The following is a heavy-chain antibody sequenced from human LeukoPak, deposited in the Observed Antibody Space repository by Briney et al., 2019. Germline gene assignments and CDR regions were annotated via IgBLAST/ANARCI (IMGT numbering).Heavy chain of an antibody. J-gene: IGHJ4*02. CDR1: GYTLTELS. CDR3: ATPAGIVGALRGFDY. Sequence: ASVKVSCKVSGYTLTELSMHWVRQAPGKGLEWMGGFDPEDGETIYAQKFRGRVTMTEDTSTDTAYMELSSLRSEDTAVYYCATPAGIVGALRGFDYWGQGTLVTVSS. CDR2: FDPEDGET. D-gene: IGHD1-26*01. V-gene: IGHV1-24*01.